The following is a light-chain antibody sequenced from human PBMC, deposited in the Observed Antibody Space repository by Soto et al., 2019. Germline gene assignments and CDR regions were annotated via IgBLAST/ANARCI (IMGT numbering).Light chain of an antibody. V-gene: IGKV3-20*01. CDR3: QQYGSSWT. CDR1: QSVSSSY. CDR2: GVS. Sequence: EIVLTQSPGTLSLSPGERATLSCRASQSVSSSYLAWYQQKPGQAPRLLIYGVSSRATGIPDRFSGSGSGTDFTLTISRLEPEDVAVYYCQQYGSSWTFGQGTKVEIK. J-gene: IGKJ1*01.